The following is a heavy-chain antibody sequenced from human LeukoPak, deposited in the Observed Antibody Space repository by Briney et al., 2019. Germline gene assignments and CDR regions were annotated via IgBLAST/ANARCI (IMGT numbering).Heavy chain of an antibody. D-gene: IGHD2-21*01. CDR2: ISSTSRTI. J-gene: IGHJ4*02. V-gene: IGHV3-48*01. CDR1: GFTFSSYA. CDR3: ARDLHCGGDCYPLTY. Sequence: GGSLRLSCAASGFTFSSYAMSWVRQAPGKGLECLSYISSTSRTIYYADSVKGRFTISRDNAKNSLYLQMNSLRAEDTAVYYCARDLHCGGDCYPLTYWGQGTLVTVSS.